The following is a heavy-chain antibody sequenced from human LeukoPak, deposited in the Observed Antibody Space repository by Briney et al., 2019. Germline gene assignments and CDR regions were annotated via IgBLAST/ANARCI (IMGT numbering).Heavy chain of an antibody. D-gene: IGHD3-10*01. CDR1: GFTFSSYA. J-gene: IGHJ4*02. V-gene: IGHV3-30*14. CDR3: AREYRGEYYFAY. CDR2: TSYDGSNK. Sequence: GRSLRLSCAASGFTFSSYAVHWVRQAPGKGLEWVAVTSYDGSNKYYADSVKGRFTISRDNSKNTLYLQMNSLRAEDTAVYYCAREYRGEYYFAYWGQGTLVTVSS.